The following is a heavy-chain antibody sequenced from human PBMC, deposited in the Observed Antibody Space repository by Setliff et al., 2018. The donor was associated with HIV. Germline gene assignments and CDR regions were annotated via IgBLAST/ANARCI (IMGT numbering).Heavy chain of an antibody. CDR3: ARGVVDYDFWSGSGDYYYMDV. CDR2: IYYSVST. Sequence: PSETLSLTCTVSGGSMNSYYWSWIRQSPGRGLEWIGYIYYSVSTKYNPSLKSRVSMSIDTSKNQFSLKMSSVTAADTAVYYCARGVVDYDFWSGSGDYYYMDVWGKGTSVTVSS. CDR1: GGSMNSYY. V-gene: IGHV4-59*12. D-gene: IGHD3-3*01. J-gene: IGHJ6*03.